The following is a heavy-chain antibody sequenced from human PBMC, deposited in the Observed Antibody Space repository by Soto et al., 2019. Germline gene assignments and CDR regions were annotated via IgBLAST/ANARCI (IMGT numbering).Heavy chain of an antibody. J-gene: IGHJ4*02. CDR2: IYYSGST. CDR3: ARHEGNGNVWPLDY. V-gene: IGHV4-30-4*01. D-gene: IGHD2-8*01. CDR1: GGSISSGDYY. Sequence: SETLSLTCTVSGGSISSGDYYWSWIRQPPGKGLEWIGYIYYSGSTYYNPSLKSRVTISVDTSKSQFSLRLTSVTAEDTAVYYCARHEGNGNVWPLDYWGLGILVTVSS.